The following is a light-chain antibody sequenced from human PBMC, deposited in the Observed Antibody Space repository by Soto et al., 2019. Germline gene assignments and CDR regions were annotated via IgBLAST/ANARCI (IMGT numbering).Light chain of an antibody. J-gene: IGKJ1*01. CDR2: KAS. Sequence: DIQMTQSPSTLSESVGDRVTITCRASQSISSWLAWYQQKPGKAPKLLIYKASSLESGVPSRFSGSGSGTEFTRTISSLQPDDFATYYCQQYNSYSRTFGQGTTVEIK. CDR3: QQYNSYSRT. CDR1: QSISSW. V-gene: IGKV1-5*03.